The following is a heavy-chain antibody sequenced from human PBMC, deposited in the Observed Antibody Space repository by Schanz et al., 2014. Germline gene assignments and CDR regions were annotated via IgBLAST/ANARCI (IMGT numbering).Heavy chain of an antibody. CDR2: IGGSGDST. CDR3: AKQHGVSQQVSDY. V-gene: IGHV3-23*04. Sequence: VQLVESGGGVVQPGRSLRLSCAASGFTFSSYGMHWVRQAPGKGLEWVSGIGGSGDSTHYADSVKGRFIISRDNSKNTLYLQMNILRAEDTAVYCSAKQHGVSQQVSDYWGQGTLVTVSS. D-gene: IGHD2-21*01. J-gene: IGHJ4*02. CDR1: GFTFSSYG.